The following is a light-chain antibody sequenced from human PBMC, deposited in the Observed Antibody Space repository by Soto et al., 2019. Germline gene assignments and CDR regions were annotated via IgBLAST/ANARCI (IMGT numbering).Light chain of an antibody. CDR2: DAS. Sequence: EIVLTQSPATLSLSPGERATLSCRASQSVSSYLAWYQQKPGQAPRLLIYDASNRATGIPVRFSGSGSGTDFALTISSREPEDFALYYCQQRNNWPITFGQGTRLEIK. V-gene: IGKV3-11*01. CDR1: QSVSSY. J-gene: IGKJ5*01. CDR3: QQRNNWPIT.